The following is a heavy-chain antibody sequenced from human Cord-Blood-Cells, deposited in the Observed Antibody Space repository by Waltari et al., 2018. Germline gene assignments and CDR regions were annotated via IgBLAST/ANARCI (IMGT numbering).Heavy chain of an antibody. D-gene: IGHD6-13*01. V-gene: IGHV3-30*02. CDR2: IRYDGSNK. CDR1: GFTFSSYG. J-gene: IGHJ4*02. CDR3: AKPSYLYSSSWFDY. Sequence: QVQLVESGGGVVQPGGSLRLSCAASGFTFSSYGMHWFRQAPGKGLEWVAFIRYDGSNKYYADSGKGRFTISRDNSKNTLYLQINSLGAEDTAVYFCAKPSYLYSSSWFDYLGQGTLVTVSS.